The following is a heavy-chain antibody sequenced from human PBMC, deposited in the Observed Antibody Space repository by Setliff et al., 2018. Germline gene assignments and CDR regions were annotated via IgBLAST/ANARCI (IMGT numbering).Heavy chain of an antibody. Sequence: PGGSLRLSCAASGFTFSSYGMHWVRQAPGKGLEWVAFIRFDGSNKYYADSVKGRFTISRDISKNTLYLQLNSLRAEDTAVYYCAKDQPYYDILTGYYSGWYFDLWGRGTLVTVSS. J-gene: IGHJ2*01. CDR3: AKDQPYYDILTGYYSGWYFDL. CDR2: IRFDGSNK. D-gene: IGHD3-9*01. V-gene: IGHV3-30*02. CDR1: GFTFSSYG.